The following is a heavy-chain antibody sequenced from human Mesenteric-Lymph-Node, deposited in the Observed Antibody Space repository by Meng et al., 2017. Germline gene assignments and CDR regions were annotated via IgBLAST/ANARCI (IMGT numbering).Heavy chain of an antibody. CDR1: GFTFSSYI. D-gene: IGHD3-10*01. CDR2: ISNDGNTQ. Sequence: GGSLRLSCAASGFTFSSYIMHWVRQAPGKGPEWVTAISNDGNTQYYADSMKGRFTISRDNSKNTLYLQMNSLRPEDTAVYYCGGKLSFGELDYWGQGTLVTVSS. V-gene: IGHV3-30*01. J-gene: IGHJ4*02. CDR3: GGKLSFGELDY.